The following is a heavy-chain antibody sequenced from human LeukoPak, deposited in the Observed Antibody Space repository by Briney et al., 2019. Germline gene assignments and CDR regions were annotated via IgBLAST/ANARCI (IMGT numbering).Heavy chain of an antibody. Sequence: SETLSLTCTVSGGSISSSYWNWIRQPPGKGLEWIGYIYYSGTTNYNPSLKSRVTISVDTSKNQFSLKLSSLTAADTAVYYCARSTVTTPNYYYYYMDVWAKGPRSPFL. J-gene: IGHJ6*03. CDR1: GGSISSSY. D-gene: IGHD4-17*01. CDR2: IYYSGTT. V-gene: IGHV4-59*01. CDR3: ARSTVTTPNYYYYYMDV.